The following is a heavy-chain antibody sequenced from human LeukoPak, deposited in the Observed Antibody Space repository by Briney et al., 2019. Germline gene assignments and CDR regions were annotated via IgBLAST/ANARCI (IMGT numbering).Heavy chain of an antibody. V-gene: IGHV3-7*03. J-gene: IGHJ4*02. Sequence: GGSLRLSCAASGFTFSSYWMSWVRQAPGKGLEWVANIKQDGSEKYYVDSVKGRFTISRDNAKNSLYLQMNSLRAEDTAVYYCAKDQSPLWFGELSSPFDYWGQGTLVTVSS. D-gene: IGHD3-10*01. CDR1: GFTFSSYW. CDR2: IKQDGSEK. CDR3: AKDQSPLWFGELSSPFDY.